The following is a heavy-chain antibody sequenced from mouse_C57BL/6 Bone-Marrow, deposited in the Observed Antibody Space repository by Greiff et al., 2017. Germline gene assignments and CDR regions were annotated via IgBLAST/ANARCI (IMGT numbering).Heavy chain of an antibody. CDR1: GYAFTNYL. Sequence: VQLQQSGAELVRPGTSVKVSCKASGYAFTNYLIEWVKQRPGQGLEWIGVINPGSGGTNYNEKFKGKATLTADKSSSTAYLPLSSLTSEDSAVYFCARSGITTVVVDYWGQGTTLTVSS. V-gene: IGHV1-54*01. CDR2: INPGSGGT. D-gene: IGHD1-1*01. CDR3: ARSGITTVVVDY. J-gene: IGHJ2*01.